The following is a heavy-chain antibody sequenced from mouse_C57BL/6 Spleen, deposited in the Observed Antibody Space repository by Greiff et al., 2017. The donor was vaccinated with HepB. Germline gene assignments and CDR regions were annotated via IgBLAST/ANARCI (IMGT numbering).Heavy chain of an antibody. J-gene: IGHJ4*01. CDR2: ISSGGSYT. Sequence: EVQLQQSGGDLVKPGGSLKLSCAASGFTFSSYGMSWVRQTPDKRLEWVATISSGGSYTYYPDSVKGRFTISRDNAKNTLYLQMSSLKSEDTAMYYCARHDYYGSWYAMDYWGQGTSVTVSS. CDR1: GFTFSSYG. V-gene: IGHV5-6*01. D-gene: IGHD1-1*01. CDR3: ARHDYYGSWYAMDY.